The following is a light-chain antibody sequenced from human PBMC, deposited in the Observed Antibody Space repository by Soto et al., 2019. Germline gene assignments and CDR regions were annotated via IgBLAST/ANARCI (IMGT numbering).Light chain of an antibody. CDR3: QSSDSSLSGHVI. CDR1: SSNIGAGYD. CDR2: GNT. Sequence: QTVVTQPPSVSGAPGQRVTISCTGSSSNIGAGYDVHWYQQLLGTAPKLLIFGNTHRPSGVPDRFSGSKSGTSASLAITGLQAEDEADYYCQSSDSSLSGHVIFGGGTKLT. J-gene: IGLJ2*01. V-gene: IGLV1-40*01.